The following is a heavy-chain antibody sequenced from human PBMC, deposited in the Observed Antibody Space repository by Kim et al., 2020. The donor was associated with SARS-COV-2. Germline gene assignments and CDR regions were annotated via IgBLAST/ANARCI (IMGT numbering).Heavy chain of an antibody. CDR2: LSYGGNT. CDR3: ARHLGVVTNFDY. D-gene: IGHD3-3*01. V-gene: IGHV4-59*08. CDR1: GGSVNVYY. J-gene: IGHJ4*02. Sequence: SETLSLTCAVSGGSVNVYYWTWIRQSPGKGLEWIGSLSYGGNTNYNPSLKSRVTLSVDTSKNQFSLKLSSVTAADTAVYYCARHLGVVTNFDYWGQGTL.